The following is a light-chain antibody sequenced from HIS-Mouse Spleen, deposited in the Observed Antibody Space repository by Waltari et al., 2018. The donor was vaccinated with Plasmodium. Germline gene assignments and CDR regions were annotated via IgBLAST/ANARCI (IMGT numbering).Light chain of an antibody. CDR1: KLGDKY. J-gene: IGLJ1*01. V-gene: IGLV3-1*01. Sequence: SYELTQPPSVSVSPGQTASITCSGDKLGDKYACWYQQKPGQSPVLVIYQDSKRPSGIPERFAGSNSGNTVTLTISGTQAMDEADYYCQAWDSSYVFGTGTKVTGL. CDR3: QAWDSSYV. CDR2: QDS.